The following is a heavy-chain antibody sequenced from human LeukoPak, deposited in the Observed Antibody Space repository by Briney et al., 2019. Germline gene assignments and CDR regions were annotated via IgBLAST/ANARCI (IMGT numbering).Heavy chain of an antibody. CDR2: ISGSGGST. Sequence: GGSLRLSCAASGFTFSSYAMSWVRQAPGKGLEWVSAISGSGGSTYYADSVKGRFTISRDNSKNPLYLQMNSLRAEDTAVYYCAKVPGGGDSFYYYYGMDVWGQGTTVTVSS. CDR3: AKVPGGGDSFYYYYGMDV. CDR1: GFTFSSYA. V-gene: IGHV3-23*01. J-gene: IGHJ6*02. D-gene: IGHD2-21*02.